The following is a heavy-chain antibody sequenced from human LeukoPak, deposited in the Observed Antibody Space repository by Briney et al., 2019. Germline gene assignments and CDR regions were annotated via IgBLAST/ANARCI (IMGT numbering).Heavy chain of an antibody. J-gene: IGHJ4*02. Sequence: SGPTLVKPTQTLTLTCTFSGFSLSTSGVGVGWIRQPPGKALEWLALIYWDDDKRYSPSLKSRLTITKDTSKNQVVLTMTNMXXXXXATYXXAXSNXYGSGSYYNAELYYFDYWGQGTLVTVSS. CDR1: GFSLSTSGVG. CDR2: IYWDDDK. D-gene: IGHD3-10*01. CDR3: AXSNXYGSGSYYNAELYYFDY. V-gene: IGHV2-5*02.